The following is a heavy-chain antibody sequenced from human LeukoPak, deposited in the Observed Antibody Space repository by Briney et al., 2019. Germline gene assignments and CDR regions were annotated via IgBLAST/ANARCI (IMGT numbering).Heavy chain of an antibody. CDR1: GGSISTFY. V-gene: IGHV4-59*08. D-gene: IGHD1-26*01. CDR3: ARHSGRYGLEPDFDY. Sequence: PSETLSLTCTLSGGSISTFYWSWIRQPPGKGLEWIGYIYNRGTTNSNHNPSLKSRVTMSLDTSKNQFSLKLKSVKAPDTALYYCARHSGRYGLEPDFDYWGQGTLVTVSS. J-gene: IGHJ4*02. CDR2: IYNRGTT.